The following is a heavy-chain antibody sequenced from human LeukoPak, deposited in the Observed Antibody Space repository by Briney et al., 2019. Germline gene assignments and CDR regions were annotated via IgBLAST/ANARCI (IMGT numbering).Heavy chain of an antibody. CDR3: ARDTRRIQLSSFDP. Sequence: GGSLRLSCAASGFTVSSNYMSWVRQAPGKGLEWVSVIYSGGSTYYADSVKGRFTISRDNSKNTLYLQMNSLRAEDTAVYYYARDTRRIQLSSFDPWGQGTLVTVSS. V-gene: IGHV3-66*02. D-gene: IGHD5-18*01. J-gene: IGHJ5*02. CDR2: IYSGGST. CDR1: GFTVSSNY.